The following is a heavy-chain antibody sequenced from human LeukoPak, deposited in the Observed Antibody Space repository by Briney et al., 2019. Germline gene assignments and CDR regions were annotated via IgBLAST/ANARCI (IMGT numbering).Heavy chain of an antibody. CDR1: GYTFTGHS. Sequence: ASVKVSCKASGYTFTGHSMYWVRQAPGQGLEWMGWIKPNSGGTNYAQKLQGRVTMTTDTSTSTAYMELRSLRSDDTAVYYCARDARYYDYVWGSYRYLPGYWGQGTLVTVSS. V-gene: IGHV1-2*02. CDR3: ARDARYYDYVWGSYRYLPGY. CDR2: IKPNSGGT. J-gene: IGHJ4*02. D-gene: IGHD3-16*02.